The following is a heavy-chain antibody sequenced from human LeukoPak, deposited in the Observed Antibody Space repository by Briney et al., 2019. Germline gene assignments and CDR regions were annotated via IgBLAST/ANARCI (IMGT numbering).Heavy chain of an antibody. V-gene: IGHV5-51*01. CDR1: GYSFPSYW. D-gene: IGHD6-13*01. Sequence: GESLKISCKGSGYSFPSYWIGWVRQMPGKGLEWMGSIYPGDSDTRYSPSFQGQVTISADKSISTAYLQWSSLKASDTAMYYCARTAGYSSSWRMSWFDPWGQGTLVTVSS. J-gene: IGHJ5*02. CDR3: ARTAGYSSSWRMSWFDP. CDR2: IYPGDSDT.